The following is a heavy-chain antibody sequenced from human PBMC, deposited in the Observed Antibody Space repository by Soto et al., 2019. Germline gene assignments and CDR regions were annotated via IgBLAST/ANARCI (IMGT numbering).Heavy chain of an antibody. Sequence: GGSLRLSCAASGFTLSGYAMDWVRQAPGKGLEYVSGISSNGVGTYYANSVQGRFTISRDNSKNTVYLQMGSLRPEDMAVYYCARRARPDFYYLDGWGKGTPVTVSS. CDR3: ARRARPDFYYLDG. CDR1: GFTLSGYA. J-gene: IGHJ6*03. V-gene: IGHV3-64*01. CDR2: ISSNGVGT. D-gene: IGHD6-6*01.